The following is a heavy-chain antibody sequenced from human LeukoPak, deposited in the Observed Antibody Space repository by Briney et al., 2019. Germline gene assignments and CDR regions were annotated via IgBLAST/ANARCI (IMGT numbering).Heavy chain of an antibody. CDR1: GFTFSSYS. Sequence: PGGSLRLSCAASGFTFSSYSMNWVRQAPGKGLEWVSSISSSSSYIYYADSVKGRFTISRDNAKNSLYLQVNSLRAEDTAVYYCARDLTTSSTAYFHHRGQGTLVTVSS. D-gene: IGHD6-6*01. V-gene: IGHV3-21*01. CDR3: ARDLTTSSTAYFHH. CDR2: ISSSSSYI. J-gene: IGHJ1*01.